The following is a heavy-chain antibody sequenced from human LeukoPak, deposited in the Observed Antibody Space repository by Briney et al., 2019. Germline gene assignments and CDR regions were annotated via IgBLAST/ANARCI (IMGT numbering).Heavy chain of an antibody. J-gene: IGHJ3*02. V-gene: IGHV3-7*01. D-gene: IGHD3-3*01. CDR1: GFTFSSYW. CDR3: ASPEWLPDSIDI. Sequence: PGGSLRLSCAASGFTFSSYWMTWVRQAPGKGLEWVANIKQDGSEKYYVDSVKGRFTISRDNAKNSLYLQMNNLRAEDTAVYYCASPEWLPDSIDIWGQGTMVTVSS. CDR2: IKQDGSEK.